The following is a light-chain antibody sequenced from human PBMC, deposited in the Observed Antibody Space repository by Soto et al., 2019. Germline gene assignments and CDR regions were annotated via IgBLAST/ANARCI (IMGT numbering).Light chain of an antibody. J-gene: IGLJ3*02. V-gene: IGLV7-46*01. CDR1: TGAVTIDHW. Sequence: QTVVTQEPSVTVSPGGTVTLTCGSSTGAVTIDHWPYWFQQKAGQAPRTLIYDTDIRHSWTPARFSGSLLGGKAALTLSGAQPEDEAEYYCLLYYTTSRPGVFGGGTKLTVL. CDR2: DTD. CDR3: LLYYTTSRPGV.